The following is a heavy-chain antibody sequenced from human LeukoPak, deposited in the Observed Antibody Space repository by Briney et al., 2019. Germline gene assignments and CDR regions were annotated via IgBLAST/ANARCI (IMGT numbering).Heavy chain of an antibody. CDR3: ARDRAVATIGGVDY. J-gene: IGHJ4*02. CDR1: GYTFTGYY. Sequence: ASVKVSCKASGYTFTGYYMHWVRQAPGQGLEWMGWTSPNSGGTNYAQKFQGRVTMTRDTSISTAYMELSSLRSDDTAVYYCARDRAVATIGGVDYWGQGTLVTVSS. V-gene: IGHV1-2*02. D-gene: IGHD5-12*01. CDR2: TSPNSGGT.